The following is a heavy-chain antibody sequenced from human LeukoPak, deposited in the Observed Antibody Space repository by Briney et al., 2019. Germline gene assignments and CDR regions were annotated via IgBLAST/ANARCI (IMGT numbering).Heavy chain of an antibody. J-gene: IGHJ4*02. Sequence: PGGSLRLSCTPSGFTFSGNAMTWVRQAPGKGLEYVSAISSNGGSTFYADSVKGRFTISRDNSKNTLYLQMGSLRSEDMAVYYCARAFGAENFDYWGQGTLVTVSS. CDR3: ARAFGAENFDY. CDR1: GFTFSGNA. CDR2: ISSNGGST. V-gene: IGHV3-64*02. D-gene: IGHD1-26*01.